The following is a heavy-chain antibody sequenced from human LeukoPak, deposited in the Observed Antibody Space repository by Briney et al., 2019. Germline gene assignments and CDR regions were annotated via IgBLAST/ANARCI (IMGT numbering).Heavy chain of an antibody. CDR2: VVGHNGHT. D-gene: IGHD3-3*01. J-gene: IGHJ4*02. Sequence: GASVKVSCKTSGHTFPKNGIAWVRQAPGQGLEWMGWVVGHNGHTKYAQRFQGRVIMTTDTSTSTAYMELRSLKSDDTAIYYCATVGRLHYVLEDWGQGTLVTASS. V-gene: IGHV1-18*01. CDR1: GHTFPKNG. CDR3: ATVGRLHYVLED.